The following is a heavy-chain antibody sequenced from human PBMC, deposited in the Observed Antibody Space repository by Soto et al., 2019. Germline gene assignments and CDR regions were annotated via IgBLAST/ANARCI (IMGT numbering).Heavy chain of an antibody. Sequence: QVQLVESGGGVVQPGRSLRLSCAASGFTFSSYAMHWVLQAPGKGLEWVAVISYDGSNKYYADSVKGRFTISRYNSKNTLYLQMNSLRAEDTAVYYCARDPLWGTAMVLWYFDLWGRGTLVTVSS. CDR1: GFTFSSYA. CDR2: ISYDGSNK. D-gene: IGHD5-18*01. J-gene: IGHJ2*01. CDR3: ARDPLWGTAMVLWYFDL. V-gene: IGHV3-30-3*01.